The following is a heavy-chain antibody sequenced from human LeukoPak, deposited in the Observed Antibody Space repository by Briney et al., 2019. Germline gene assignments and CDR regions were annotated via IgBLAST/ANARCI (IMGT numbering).Heavy chain of an antibody. J-gene: IGHJ1*01. CDR2: IYYSGGT. CDR1: GGSISSGDYY. Sequence: SETLSLTCTVSGGSISSGDYYWSWIRQPPGKGLEWIGYIYYSGGTCYNPSLKSRVTISVDTSKNQFSLKLSSVTAADTAVYYCARIVVVTGYFQHWGQGTLVTVSS. D-gene: IGHD2-21*01. CDR3: ARIVVVTGYFQH. V-gene: IGHV4-30-4*01.